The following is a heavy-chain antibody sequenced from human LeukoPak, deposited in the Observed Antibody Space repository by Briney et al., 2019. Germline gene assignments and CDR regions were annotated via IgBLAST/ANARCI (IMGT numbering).Heavy chain of an antibody. CDR2: ISSSGTTI. V-gene: IGHV3-48*04. D-gene: IGHD6-6*01. Sequence: GGSLRLSCAVSGFTFSDNSMNWVRQAPGKGLEWVSYISSSGTTIYYADSVKGRFTISRDNAKNSLYLQMNSLRAEDTAVYYCARDGHSSSYYYYYYMDVWGKGTTVTVSS. CDR3: ARDGHSSSYYYYYYMDV. J-gene: IGHJ6*03. CDR1: GFTFSDNS.